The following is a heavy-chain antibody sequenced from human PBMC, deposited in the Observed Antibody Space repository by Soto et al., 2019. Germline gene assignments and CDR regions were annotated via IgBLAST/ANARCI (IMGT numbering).Heavy chain of an antibody. J-gene: IGHJ3*02. CDR3: AKERRSSFDAFDI. D-gene: IGHD2-15*01. V-gene: IGHV3-30*18. CDR1: GFTFNFFG. Sequence: QEQLVESGGGVVQAGRSLRLSCAASGFTFNFFGMHWVRQAPGKGLEWVAVISYDGREKYYADSVKGRFTMSRDNSKNMVYLEMSSLRPEDTSVYYCAKERRSSFDAFDIWGHGTMVTVSS. CDR2: ISYDGREK.